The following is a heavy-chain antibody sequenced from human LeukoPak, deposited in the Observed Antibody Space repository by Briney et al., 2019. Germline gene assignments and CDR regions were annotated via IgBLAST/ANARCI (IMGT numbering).Heavy chain of an antibody. J-gene: IGHJ3*02. CDR3: ARDDADAFNI. Sequence: SETLSLTCAVYGGSFSGYYWSWIRQPPGKGLEWIGYIYYSGSTNYNPSLKSRVTISVDTSKNQFSLKLSSVTAADTAVYYCARDDADAFNIWGQGTMVTVSS. CDR1: GGSFSGYY. CDR2: IYYSGST. V-gene: IGHV4-59*01.